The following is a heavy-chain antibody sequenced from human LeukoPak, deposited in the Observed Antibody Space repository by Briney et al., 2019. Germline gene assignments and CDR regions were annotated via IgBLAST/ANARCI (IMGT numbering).Heavy chain of an antibody. Sequence: ASVKVSCKASGYTFTSYDINWVRQATGQGREWMGWMNPNSGNTGYAQKFQGRVTMTRNTSISTAYMELSSLRSEDTAVYYCARPRVPAAISYNWFDPWGQGTLVTVSS. D-gene: IGHD2-2*02. J-gene: IGHJ5*02. CDR2: MNPNSGNT. CDR1: GYTFTSYD. CDR3: ARPRVPAAISYNWFDP. V-gene: IGHV1-8*01.